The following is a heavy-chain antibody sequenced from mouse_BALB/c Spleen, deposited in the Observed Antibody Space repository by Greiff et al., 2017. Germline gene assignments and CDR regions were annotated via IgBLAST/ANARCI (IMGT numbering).Heavy chain of an antibody. CDR3: TRVGGYDAMDY. CDR1: GFSFSSYT. J-gene: IGHJ4*01. Sequence: EVMLVESGGGLVKPGGSLTLSCAASGFSFSSYTMSWVRQTPEKRLEWVATISSGGSYTYYPDSVKGRFTISRDNAKNTLYLQMSSLKSEDTAMYYCTRVGGYDAMDYWGQGTSVTVSS. CDR2: ISSGGSYT. V-gene: IGHV5-6-4*01.